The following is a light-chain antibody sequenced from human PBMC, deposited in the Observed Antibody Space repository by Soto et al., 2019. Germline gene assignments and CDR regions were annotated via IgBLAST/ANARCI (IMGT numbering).Light chain of an antibody. CDR2: AAS. Sequence: DIQMTQSPSSLSASVGDRVTITCRASPGISNYLAWYQQKPGKVPKLLIYAASTLQSGVPSRFSGSGSGTDFTLTISSLQPEDVATYYCQKYNSGQLTFGPGTKVDIK. CDR1: PGISNY. J-gene: IGKJ3*01. V-gene: IGKV1-27*01. CDR3: QKYNSGQLT.